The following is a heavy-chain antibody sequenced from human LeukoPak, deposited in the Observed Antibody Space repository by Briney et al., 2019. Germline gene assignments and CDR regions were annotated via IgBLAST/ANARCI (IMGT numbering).Heavy chain of an antibody. D-gene: IGHD2-15*01. J-gene: IGHJ4*02. V-gene: IGHV3-30*04. CDR3: ARGGYCSGGSCYSARDTATVPLDY. CDR2: ISYDGSNK. CDR1: GFTFSSYA. Sequence: PGRSLRLSCAASGFTFSSYAMHWVRQAPGKGLEWVAVISYDGSNKYYAGSVKGRFTISRDNSKNTLYLQMNSLRAEDTAVYYCARGGYCSGGSCYSARDTATVPLDYWGQGTLVTVSS.